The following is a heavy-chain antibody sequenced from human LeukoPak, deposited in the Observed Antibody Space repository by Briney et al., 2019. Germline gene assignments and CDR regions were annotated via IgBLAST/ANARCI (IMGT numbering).Heavy chain of an antibody. J-gene: IGHJ3*02. Sequence: PGGSLRLSCAASGFTFSSYSMNWVRQAPGKGLERVSSISSSSSYIYYADSVKGRFTISRDSAKNSLYLQMNSLRAEDTAVYYCARHQSPGWLSSSDAFDIWGQGTMVTVSS. CDR3: ARHQSPGWLSSSDAFDI. D-gene: IGHD5-12*01. CDR1: GFTFSSYS. CDR2: ISSSSSYI. V-gene: IGHV3-21*01.